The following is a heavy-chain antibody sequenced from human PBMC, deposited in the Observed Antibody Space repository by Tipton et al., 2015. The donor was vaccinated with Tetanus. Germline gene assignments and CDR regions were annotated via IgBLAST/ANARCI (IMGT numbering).Heavy chain of an antibody. CDR1: GYGFTYHS. V-gene: IGHV5-51*01. D-gene: IGHD3-10*01. CDR3: ARLPKHYSASGST. J-gene: IGHJ5*02. Sequence: QLVQSGAEVKKPGESLKISCQGSGYGFTYHSIGWVRQMPGQGLEWMGIINPADSETTYGPAFQGQVTISLDKSISTAYLQWSSLKASDTAIYFCARLPKHYSASGSTWGQGTQVTVSS. CDR2: INPADSET.